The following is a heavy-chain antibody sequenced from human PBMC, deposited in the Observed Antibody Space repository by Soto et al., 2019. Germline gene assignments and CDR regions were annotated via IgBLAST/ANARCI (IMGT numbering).Heavy chain of an antibody. D-gene: IGHD3-10*01. V-gene: IGHV1-69*06. CDR3: ARVALYGSGSKYGMDV. CDR1: GYTFSSYA. J-gene: IGHJ6*04. Sequence: GASVEVSCKASGYTFSSYAISWVRQAPGQGLEWMGGIIPIFGTANYAQKSQGRVTITADKSTSTAYMELSSLRSEDTAVYYCARVALYGSGSKYGMDVWGKRTTVTVSS. CDR2: IIPIFGTA.